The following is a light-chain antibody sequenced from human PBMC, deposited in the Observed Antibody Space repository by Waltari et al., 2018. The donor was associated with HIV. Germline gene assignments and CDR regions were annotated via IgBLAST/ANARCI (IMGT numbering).Light chain of an antibody. V-gene: IGKV3-15*01. J-gene: IGKJ1*01. CDR2: GAS. CDR1: QSVSRN. Sequence: EIVMTQSPATLSVSPGERATLPCRASQSVSRNLAWYQQKPGQAPRLLIYGASTRATGIPARFSGSGSGTEFTLTISSLQSEDFAVYYCQQYNNWWTFGQGTKVEIK. CDR3: QQYNNWWT.